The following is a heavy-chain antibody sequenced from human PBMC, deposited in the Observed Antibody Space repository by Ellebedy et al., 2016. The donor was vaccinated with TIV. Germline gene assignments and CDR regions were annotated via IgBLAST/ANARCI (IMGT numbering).Heavy chain of an antibody. J-gene: IGHJ4*02. V-gene: IGHV3-30*03. Sequence: GGSLRLSXAASGFTFSSYGIHWVRQAPGKGLEWVAVISHDESNKYYADSVKGRFTISRDNSKNTLYLQMNSLRAEDTAVYYCARTPYNWNGYDYWGQGTLVTVSS. CDR2: ISHDESNK. CDR3: ARTPYNWNGYDY. D-gene: IGHD1-1*01. CDR1: GFTFSSYG.